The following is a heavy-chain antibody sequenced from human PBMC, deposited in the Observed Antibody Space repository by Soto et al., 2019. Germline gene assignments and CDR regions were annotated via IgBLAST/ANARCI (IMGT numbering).Heavy chain of an antibody. Sequence: QVQLVESGGGLVKPGGSLRLSCAASGFTFSDYYMSWIRQAPGKGLEWISYISSSSTNTNYAGSVKGRFTISRDNARNSLYLQMNSLRAEDTAVYYCARPRYCTGGNCYLYGMDVWGQGTTVTVSS. CDR3: ARPRYCTGGNCYLYGMDV. CDR1: GFTFSDYY. D-gene: IGHD2-15*01. J-gene: IGHJ6*02. V-gene: IGHV3-11*05. CDR2: ISSSSTNT.